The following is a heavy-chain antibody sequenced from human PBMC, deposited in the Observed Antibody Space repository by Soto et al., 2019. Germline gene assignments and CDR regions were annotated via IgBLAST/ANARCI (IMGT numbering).Heavy chain of an antibody. CDR1: GLTFRTYA. V-gene: IGHV3-30-3*01. J-gene: IGHJ4*02. CDR3: ARESEDLTSNFDY. Sequence: QPGGSLRLSCAVSGLTFRTYAMHWVRQAPGKGLEWVAVISFDGSKKSYADSMKGRFTISRDNAKNSLYLEMNSLRAEDTAVYYCARESEDLTSNFDYWGQGTLVTVSS. CDR2: ISFDGSKK.